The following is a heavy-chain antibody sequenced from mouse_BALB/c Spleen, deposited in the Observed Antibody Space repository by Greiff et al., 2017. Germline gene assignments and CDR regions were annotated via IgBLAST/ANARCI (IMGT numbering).Heavy chain of an antibody. J-gene: IGHJ4*01. CDR1: GFTFSSFG. CDR3: ARNWDDYYAMDY. V-gene: IGHV5-17*02. D-gene: IGHD4-1*01. Sequence: EVKLEESGGGLVQPGGSRKLPCAASGFTFSSFGMHWVRQAPEKGLEWVAYISSGSSTIYYADTVKGRFTISRDNPKNNLFLQMTSLRSEDTAMYYCARNWDDYYAMDYWGQGTSVTVSA. CDR2: ISSGSSTI.